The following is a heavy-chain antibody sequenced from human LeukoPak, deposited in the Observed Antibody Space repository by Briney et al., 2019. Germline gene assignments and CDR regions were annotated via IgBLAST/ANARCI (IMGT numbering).Heavy chain of an antibody. CDR3: ARAPRPDCSSTSCRYYYYYMDV. V-gene: IGHV1-69*05. Sequence: SVKVSCKASGGTFSSYAISWVRQAPGQGLEWMGGIIPIFGTANYAQKFQGRVTITTDESTSTAYMELSSLRSEDTAVYYCARAPRPDCSSTSCRYYYYYMDVWGKGTTVTVSS. CDR2: IIPIFGTA. CDR1: GGTFSSYA. J-gene: IGHJ6*03. D-gene: IGHD2-2*01.